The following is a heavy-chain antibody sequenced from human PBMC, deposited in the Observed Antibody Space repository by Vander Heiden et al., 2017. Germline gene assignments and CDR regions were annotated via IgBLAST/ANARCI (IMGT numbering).Heavy chain of an antibody. Sequence: LQESAPGLVKPSETLSLTCTVSGGSISSSSYYWGWIRQPPGKGLEWIGSIYYSGSTYYNPSLKSRVTISVDTSKNQFSLKLSSVTAADTAVYYCARPAPDYYDSSGYHEYFQHWGQGTLVTVSS. CDR2: IYYSGST. V-gene: IGHV4-39*01. CDR3: ARPAPDYYDSSGYHEYFQH. CDR1: GGSISSSSYY. D-gene: IGHD3-22*01. J-gene: IGHJ1*01.